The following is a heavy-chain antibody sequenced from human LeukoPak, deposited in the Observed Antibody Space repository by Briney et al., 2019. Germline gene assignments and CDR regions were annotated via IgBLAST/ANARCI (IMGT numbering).Heavy chain of an antibody. J-gene: IGHJ4*02. CDR2: IHHSGTA. V-gene: IGHV4-31*03. CDR1: GGSIGSGFYY. D-gene: IGHD2-2*01. CDR3: ARYCSSTKCPFDY. Sequence: SETLSLTCTVSGGSIGSGFYYWSWIRQQPGKGLEWVGYIHHSGTAFYNPSLQSRATISMDTSKNEFSLRLTVVTDADTAVYYCARYCSSTKCPFDYWGQGTLVTVSS.